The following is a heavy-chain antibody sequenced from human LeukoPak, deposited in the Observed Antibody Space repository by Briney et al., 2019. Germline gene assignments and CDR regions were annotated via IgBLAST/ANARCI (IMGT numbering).Heavy chain of an antibody. CDR2: INPSSGST. D-gene: IGHD6-13*01. Sequence: ASVKVSCKASGSTFTRYYIHWVRQAPGQGLDWMGMINPSSGSTRFAQMFQDRVTMTRDTSTSAVYMELSSLTSVDTAMYYCARTYSGSWSYCDSWGQGTLVTVSS. CDR1: GSTFTRYY. V-gene: IGHV1-46*01. CDR3: ARTYSGSWSYCDS. J-gene: IGHJ4*02.